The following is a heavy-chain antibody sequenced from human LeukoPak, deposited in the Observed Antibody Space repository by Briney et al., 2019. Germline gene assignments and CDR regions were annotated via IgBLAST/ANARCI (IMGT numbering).Heavy chain of an antibody. CDR1: GGSISSSSYS. D-gene: IGHD6-19*01. CDR3: ANIPQSSGWYEYFQH. Sequence: PSETLSLTCTVSGGSISSSSYSWGWIRQPPGKGLEWIGSIYYSGSTYYHPSLKSRVTISADTSKNQFSLKLSSVTAADTAVYYCANIPQSSGWYEYFQHWGQGTLVTVSS. CDR2: IYYSGST. J-gene: IGHJ1*01. V-gene: IGHV4-39*01.